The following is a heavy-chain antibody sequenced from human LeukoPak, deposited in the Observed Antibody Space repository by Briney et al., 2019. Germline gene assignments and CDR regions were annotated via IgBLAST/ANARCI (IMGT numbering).Heavy chain of an antibody. D-gene: IGHD3-22*01. Sequence: NASETLSLTCTISGGSISSSIYNWGWIRQSPGKGLEWIGSIYYTGITNYNPSLKSRVTISVDTSKNQFSLRLSSVTAADTSAYYCARERDYYDSSGDNWFDPWGQGTLVTVSS. J-gene: IGHJ5*02. V-gene: IGHV4-39*02. CDR1: GGSISSSIYN. CDR2: IYYTGIT. CDR3: ARERDYYDSSGDNWFDP.